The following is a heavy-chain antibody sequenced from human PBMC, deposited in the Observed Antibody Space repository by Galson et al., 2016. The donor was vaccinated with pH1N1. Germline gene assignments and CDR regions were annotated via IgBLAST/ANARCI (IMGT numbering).Heavy chain of an antibody. Sequence: SLRLSCAASGFTFCRHSMNWFRQAPGNGLGWVSSIRSTSSYIYYEDSVKGRFTIFRDNAKNSLYLLMNTLIAEDTAVYFCARGRCSGGSCYWGYWGQGTLVTVSS. D-gene: IGHD2-15*01. V-gene: IGHV3-21*01. CDR1: GFTFCRHS. CDR2: IRSTSSYI. CDR3: ARGRCSGGSCYWGY. J-gene: IGHJ4*02.